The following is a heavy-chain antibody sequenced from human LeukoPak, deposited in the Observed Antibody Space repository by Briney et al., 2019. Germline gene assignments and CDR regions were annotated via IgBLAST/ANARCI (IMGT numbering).Heavy chain of an antibody. J-gene: IGHJ6*03. D-gene: IGHD6-13*01. CDR3: ARGHSSYYYYYYMDV. CDR2: INPIFGTA. V-gene: IGHV1-69*05. Sequence: GSSVKVSCKASGGTFSSYAISWVRQAPGQGLEWMGGINPIFGTANYAQKFQGRVTITTDESTSTAYMELSSLRSEDTAVYYCARGHSSYYYYYYMDVWGKGTTVTVSS. CDR1: GGTFSSYA.